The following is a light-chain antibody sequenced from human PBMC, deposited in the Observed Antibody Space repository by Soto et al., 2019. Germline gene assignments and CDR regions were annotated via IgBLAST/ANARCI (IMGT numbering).Light chain of an antibody. CDR3: QTWGTGTVV. CDR1: SGHSRYA. CDR2: LSSDGSH. Sequence: QSVLTQSPSATASLGASVKLTCTLSSGHSRYAIAWHQQQPEKGPRFLMKLSSDGSHSKGDGIPDRFSGSSSGAERYLTISSLQSEDEADYYCQTWGTGTVVFGGGTKVTVL. J-gene: IGLJ2*01. V-gene: IGLV4-69*01.